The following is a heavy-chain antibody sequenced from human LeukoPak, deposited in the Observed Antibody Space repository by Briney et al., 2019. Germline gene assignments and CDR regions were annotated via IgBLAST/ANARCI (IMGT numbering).Heavy chain of an antibody. V-gene: IGHV3-48*01. CDR2: ISIEGNSL. CDR3: ASGPGLDY. CDR1: GFTFSNYA. J-gene: IGHJ4*02. Sequence: GGSLRLSCAASGFTFSNYAMSWVRQAPGKGLEWISYISIEGNSLYYADSVKGRFTISRDNGKSSLYLQMRSLRAEDTAVYYCASGPGLDYWGQGTLATVSS.